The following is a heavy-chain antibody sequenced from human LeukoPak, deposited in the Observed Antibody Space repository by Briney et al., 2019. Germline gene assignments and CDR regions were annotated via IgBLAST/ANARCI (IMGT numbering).Heavy chain of an antibody. CDR1: GFTFSSYW. Sequence: PGGSLRLSCSVSGFTFSSYWMSWVRQAPGKGLEWVAKINHDGSEKYDVDSVKGRFTISRDNAKNSLYLQMNSLRAEDTAVYFCARVIPYTVAAHGMDVWGQGTTVTVSS. V-gene: IGHV3-7*05. J-gene: IGHJ6*02. D-gene: IGHD4-11*01. CDR2: INHDGSEK. CDR3: ARVIPYTVAAHGMDV.